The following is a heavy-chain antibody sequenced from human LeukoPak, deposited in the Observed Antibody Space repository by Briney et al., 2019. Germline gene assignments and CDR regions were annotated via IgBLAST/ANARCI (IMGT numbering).Heavy chain of an antibody. CDR1: GGTFSSYA. V-gene: IGHV1-69*04. J-gene: IGHJ6*02. CDR3: ARLPLYGGNNQAYYYGMDV. D-gene: IGHD4-23*01. CDR2: IIPILGIA. Sequence: ASVKVSCKASGGTFSSYAISWVRQAPGQGLEWMGRIIPILGIANYAQKFQGRVTITADKSTSTAYMELSSLRSEDTAVYYCARLPLYGGNNQAYYYGMDVWGQGTTVTLSS.